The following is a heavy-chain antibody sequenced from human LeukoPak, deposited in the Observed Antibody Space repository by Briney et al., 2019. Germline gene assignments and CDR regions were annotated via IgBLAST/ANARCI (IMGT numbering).Heavy chain of an antibody. CDR3: ARDHPDYYDSSGPAVLDY. J-gene: IGHJ4*02. CDR1: GFTFSSYS. V-gene: IGHV3-21*01. D-gene: IGHD3-22*01. CDR2: ISSSSSYI. Sequence: PGGSLRLSCAASGFTFSSYSMNWVRQAPGKGLEWVSSISSSSSYIYYADSVKGRFTISRDNAKNSLYLQMNSLRAEDTAVYYCARDHPDYYDSSGPAVLDYWGQGTLVTVSS.